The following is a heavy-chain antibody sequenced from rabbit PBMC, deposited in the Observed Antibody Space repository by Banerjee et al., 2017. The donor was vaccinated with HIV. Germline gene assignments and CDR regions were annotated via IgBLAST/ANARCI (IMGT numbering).Heavy chain of an antibody. CDR1: GFSFSSSYY. CDR2: IYAGSSGTT. J-gene: IGHJ4*01. D-gene: IGHD1-1*01. CDR3: ARSYDTSGYCGFNL. V-gene: IGHV1S40*01. Sequence: QSLEESGGDLVKPGASLTLTCTASGFSFSSSYYMCWVRQAPGKGLEWIGCIYAGSSGTTYYASWAKGRFTISKTSSTTVTLQMTNLTAADTATYFCARSYDTSGYCGFNLWGPGTLVTVS.